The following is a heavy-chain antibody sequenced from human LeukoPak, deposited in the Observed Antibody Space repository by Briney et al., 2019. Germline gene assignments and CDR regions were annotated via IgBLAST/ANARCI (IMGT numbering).Heavy chain of an antibody. CDR3: HHDDFWSGAPWAFDI. CDR2: IWFGGSNI. D-gene: IGHD3-3*01. J-gene: IGHJ3*02. Sequence: GGSLRLSCAASGFTFSYYGMHWVRQAPGKGLEWVAVIWFGGSNIYYADSVKGRFTISRDNSKNMLYLQMNSLRAEDTAVYYCHHDDFWSGAPWAFDIWGQGTMVTVSS. CDR1: GFTFSYYG. V-gene: IGHV3-33*08.